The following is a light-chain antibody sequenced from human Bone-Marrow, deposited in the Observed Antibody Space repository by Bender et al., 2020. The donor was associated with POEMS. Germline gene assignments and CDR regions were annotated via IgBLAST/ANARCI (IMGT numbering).Light chain of an antibody. V-gene: IGLV2-23*01. CDR2: EAN. CDR1: SSDVGSYNI. CDR3: SSFAGSNIYYV. Sequence: QSALTQPASVSGSPGQSITISCTGTSSDVGSYNIVSWYQQHPGRAPKLIIYEANQRPSGVSYRVSGSKSGNTASLTISRLQAEDEADYYCSSFAGSNIYYVFGTGTKITVL. J-gene: IGLJ1*01.